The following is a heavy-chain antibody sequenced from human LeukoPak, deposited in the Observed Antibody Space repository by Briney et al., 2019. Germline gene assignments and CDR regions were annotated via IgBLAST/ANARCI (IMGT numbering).Heavy chain of an antibody. D-gene: IGHD5-24*01. J-gene: IGHJ4*02. Sequence: GGSLRLSCAASGFSFRDYYTNWIRQVPGKGLEWVSYISNSGSTIYYADSVKGRFTISRDNAKNSLYLQMNSLRAEDTAVYYCAREWGNGYNSVDYWGQGTLVTVSS. CDR3: AREWGNGYNSVDY. CDR2: ISNSGSTI. V-gene: IGHV3-11*01. CDR1: GFSFRDYY.